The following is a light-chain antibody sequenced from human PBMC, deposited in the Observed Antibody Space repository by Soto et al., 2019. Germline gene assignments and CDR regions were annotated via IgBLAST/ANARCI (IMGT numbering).Light chain of an antibody. CDR1: QRISNY. J-gene: IGKJ2*01. V-gene: IGKV1-39*01. CDR3: QQSYDSPFP. CDR2: AAS. Sequence: DIQVTQSPSSLPASVGDRVTITCRASQRISNYLNWYQHEPGKPPKLLIFAASSLQRGVPPRFSGSGSGTEFTLTISSLQPEDFATYYCQQSYDSPFPFGQGSKVDIK.